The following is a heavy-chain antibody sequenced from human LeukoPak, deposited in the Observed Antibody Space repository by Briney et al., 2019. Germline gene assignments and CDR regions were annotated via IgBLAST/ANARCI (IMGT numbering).Heavy chain of an antibody. V-gene: IGHV3-23*01. J-gene: IGHJ4*02. D-gene: IGHD6-13*01. Sequence: GGSLRLSCAASGFTFSNYALNWVRQAPGKGLEWVSASGTSGDTYYADSVRGRFTISRDNAKNMVYLQMSSLRAEDTALYYCAQKRPGTYPFVYWGQGTLVTVSS. CDR3: AQKRPGTYPFVY. CDR2: SGTSGDT. CDR1: GFTFSNYA.